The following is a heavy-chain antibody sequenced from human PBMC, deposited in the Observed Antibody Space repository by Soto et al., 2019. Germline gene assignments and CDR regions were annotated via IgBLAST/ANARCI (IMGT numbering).Heavy chain of an antibody. CDR2: IYYSGST. J-gene: IGHJ5*02. D-gene: IGHD1-20*01. V-gene: IGHV4-59*12. CDR1: GGSISSYY. CDR3: AADRLPTDRYKWVDP. Sequence: SETLSLTCTVSGGSISSYYWSWIRQPPGKGLEWIGYIYYSGSTNYNPSLKSRVTITRDMSTSTAYMELSSLISEDTAVYYCAADRLPTDRYKWVDPWGLGTLVTVSS.